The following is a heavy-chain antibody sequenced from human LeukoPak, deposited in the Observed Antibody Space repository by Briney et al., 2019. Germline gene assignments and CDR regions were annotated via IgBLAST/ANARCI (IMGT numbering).Heavy chain of an antibody. CDR3: ARDLSYYYDSSGYLN. D-gene: IGHD3-22*01. J-gene: IGHJ4*02. CDR2: ISSGTSYI. V-gene: IGHV3-21*01. CDR1: GFTFNTYT. Sequence: PGGSLRLSCAASGFTFNTYTMNWVRQAPGKGLEWVSSISSGTSYIYYADSVKGRFTISRDNAKNSLYLQMNSLRAEDTAVYYCARDLSYYYDSSGYLNWGQGTLVTVSS.